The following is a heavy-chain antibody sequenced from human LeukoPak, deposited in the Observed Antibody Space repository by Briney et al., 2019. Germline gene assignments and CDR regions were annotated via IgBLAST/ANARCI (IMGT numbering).Heavy chain of an antibody. CDR3: ARDGTYGSGSYIHYYGMDV. J-gene: IGHJ6*02. Sequence: ASVKVSCKASGYTFTDYYMHWVRRAPGQGLEWMGWINPNSGGTNYALKFQGRVTMTRDTSISTAYMELSRLRSDDTAVYYCARDGTYGSGSYIHYYGMDVWAKGPRSPSP. CDR1: GYTFTDYY. CDR2: INPNSGGT. D-gene: IGHD3-10*01. V-gene: IGHV1-2*02.